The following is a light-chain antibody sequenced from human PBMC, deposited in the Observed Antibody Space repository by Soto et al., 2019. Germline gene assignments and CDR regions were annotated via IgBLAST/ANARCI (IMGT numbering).Light chain of an antibody. J-gene: IGKJ5*01. Sequence: AIQLTQSPSSLSASVGDRVTITCRASQGISSDLAWYQQKPGKAPKLLIYDASSLESGVPSRFSSSGSGTDFTLTISSLQPEDFATYYCQQFNSYPTFGQGTRLEIK. V-gene: IGKV1-13*02. CDR2: DAS. CDR3: QQFNSYPT. CDR1: QGISSD.